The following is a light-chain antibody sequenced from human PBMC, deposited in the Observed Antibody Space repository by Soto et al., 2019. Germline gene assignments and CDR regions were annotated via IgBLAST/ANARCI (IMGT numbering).Light chain of an antibody. Sequence: TLIPQSPATLSLSPGESATLSCRASQSITSDLAWYQQKPDQAPRLLIYGTSTRATGVPDRFSGSGSGTEFTLTISSPQFEDSAVYHCQQYNNWPLTFGGGTKVHIK. J-gene: IGKJ4*01. V-gene: IGKV3-15*01. CDR3: QQYNNWPLT. CDR1: QSITSD. CDR2: GTS.